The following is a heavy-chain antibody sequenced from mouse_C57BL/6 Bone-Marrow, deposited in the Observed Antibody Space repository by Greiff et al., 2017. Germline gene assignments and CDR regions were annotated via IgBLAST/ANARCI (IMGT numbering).Heavy chain of an antibody. D-gene: IGHD2-5*01. V-gene: IGHV5-6*02. CDR2: ISSGGSYT. Sequence: EVKLVESGGDLVKPGGSLKLSCAASGFTFSSYGMSWVRQTPDKRLEWVATISSGGSYTYYPDSVKGRFTISRDNAKNTLYLQMSSLKSEDTAMYYCARRSKRAMDYWGQGTSVTVSS. CDR3: ARRSKRAMDY. CDR1: GFTFSSYG. J-gene: IGHJ4*01.